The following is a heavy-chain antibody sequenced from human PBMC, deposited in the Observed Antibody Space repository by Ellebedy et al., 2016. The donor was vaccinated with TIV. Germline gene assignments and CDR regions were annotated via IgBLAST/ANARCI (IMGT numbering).Heavy chain of an antibody. V-gene: IGHV3-23*01. D-gene: IGHD3-10*01. CDR2: ISGSGGST. CDR3: AKGSLRWFGELDV. Sequence: GESLKISXAASGFTFSSYAMSWVRQAPGKGLEWVSAISGSGGSTYYADSVKGRFTISRDNSKNTLYLQMNSLRAEDTAVYYCAKGSLRWFGELDVWGKGTTVTVSS. J-gene: IGHJ6*04. CDR1: GFTFSSYA.